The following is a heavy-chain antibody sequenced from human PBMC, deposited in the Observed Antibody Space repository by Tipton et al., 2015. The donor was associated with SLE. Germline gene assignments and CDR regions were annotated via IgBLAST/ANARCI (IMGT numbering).Heavy chain of an antibody. Sequence: LRLSCTVSGYSISSGYYWGWIRQPAGKGLEWIGYIYTSGSTNYNPSLKSRVTISVDTSKNQFSLKLSSVTAADTAVYYCARDDLLGIFRNWGQGTLVTVSS. J-gene: IGHJ4*02. CDR2: IYTSGST. D-gene: IGHD7-27*01. CDR1: GYSISSGYY. CDR3: ARDDLLGIFRN. V-gene: IGHV4-61*09.